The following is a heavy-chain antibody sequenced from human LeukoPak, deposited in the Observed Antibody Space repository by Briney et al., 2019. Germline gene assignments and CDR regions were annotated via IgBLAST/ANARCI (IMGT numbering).Heavy chain of an antibody. CDR3: ATGDVVVPTAAQRPLDY. D-gene: IGHD2-2*01. Sequence: NSSETLSLTCTVSAGSIRSSSFFWDWIRQLPGKGLEWIGSIYYSGSTYYNPSLKSRVTMSIDTSKNQFSLNLSSVTAADTAVYYCATGDVVVPTAAQRPLDYWGQGTLVTVSS. CDR2: IYYSGST. CDR1: AGSIRSSSFF. V-gene: IGHV4-39*01. J-gene: IGHJ4*02.